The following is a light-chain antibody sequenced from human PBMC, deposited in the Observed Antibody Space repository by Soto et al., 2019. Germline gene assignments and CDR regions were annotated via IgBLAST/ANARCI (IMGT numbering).Light chain of an antibody. V-gene: IGKV3-15*01. CDR2: EAS. CDR3: QQRSNWPAIT. J-gene: IGKJ5*01. CDR1: QSVSRD. Sequence: ETVMTQSPGTLSVSPGETATVSCTASQSVSRDLAWYQQKRGQAPRLLIYEASTRATGLPARFSGSGSGTEFTLTISSLQSEDFAFYYCQQRSNWPAITFGQGTRLEIK.